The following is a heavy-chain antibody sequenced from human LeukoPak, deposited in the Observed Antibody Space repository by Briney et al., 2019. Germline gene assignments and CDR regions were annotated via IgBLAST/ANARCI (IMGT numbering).Heavy chain of an antibody. Sequence: GGSLRLSCAASGFTFSSYGMNWVRQAPGKGLEWVSSIGRTPTYIYYADSVKARFTISRDNAKDSLYLQMNSLRAEDTAVYYCARLTAYNHDYSGRYGLDVWGQGTTVIVSS. J-gene: IGHJ6*02. V-gene: IGHV3-21*01. CDR2: IGRTPTYI. CDR1: GFTFSSYG. CDR3: ARLTAYNHDYSGRYGLDV. D-gene: IGHD3-22*01.